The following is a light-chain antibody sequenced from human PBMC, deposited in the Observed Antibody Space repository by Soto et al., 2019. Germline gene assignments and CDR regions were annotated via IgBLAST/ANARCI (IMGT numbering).Light chain of an antibody. CDR2: GTS. V-gene: IGKV1-39*01. CDR3: QQSLNTPRT. Sequence: DIQMTQSPSSLSAFVGDRVIITCRASQNIARYLNWYQHKSGRAPRLLIYGTSTLQSGVPSRFSGSGSGTEFTVTISSLLPDDFATYFCQQSLNTPRTFGQGTKVELK. J-gene: IGKJ1*01. CDR1: QNIARY.